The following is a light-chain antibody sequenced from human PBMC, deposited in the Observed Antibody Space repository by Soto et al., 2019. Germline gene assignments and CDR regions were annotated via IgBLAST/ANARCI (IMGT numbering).Light chain of an antibody. V-gene: IGKV3-20*01. CDR3: QHYGSSPQKLT. CDR2: GAS. Sequence: EIVLTQSPGTLSLSPGERATLSCRASQSVSSSYLAWYQQKPGQAPRLRIYGASSRATGIPDRFSGSGSRTDFTLTVSRLEPEGFAVYYCQHYGSSPQKLTFGGGTKVEIK. CDR1: QSVSSSY. J-gene: IGKJ4*01.